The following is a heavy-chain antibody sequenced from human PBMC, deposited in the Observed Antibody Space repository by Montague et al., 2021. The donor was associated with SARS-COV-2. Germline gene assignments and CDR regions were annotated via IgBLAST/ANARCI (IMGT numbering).Heavy chain of an antibody. CDR3: ARERAITMVRGVIRPTKWFDP. V-gene: IGHV3-30-3*01. CDR1: GFTFSSYA. D-gene: IGHD3-10*01. CDR2: ISYDGSNK. Sequence: SLRLSCAASGFTFSSYAMHWVRQAPGKGLEWVAVISYDGSNKYYADSVKGRFTISRDNSKNTLYVQMNSLRAEDTAVYYCARERAITMVRGVIRPTKWFDPWGQGTLVTVSS. J-gene: IGHJ5*02.